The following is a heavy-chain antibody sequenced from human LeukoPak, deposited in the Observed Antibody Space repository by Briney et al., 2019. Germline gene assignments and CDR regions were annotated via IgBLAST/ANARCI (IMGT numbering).Heavy chain of an antibody. J-gene: IGHJ4*02. CDR3: ARVRPGSNYVDFDY. D-gene: IGHD4-11*01. Sequence: PGRSLRLSCAASGFTLSSCGMHWVRQAPGKGLEWVAVISYDGSNKYYAGSVKGRFTISRDNSKSTLYLQMNSLRAEDTAVYYCARVRPGSNYVDFDYWGQGTLVTVSS. CDR2: ISYDGSNK. V-gene: IGHV3-33*05. CDR1: GFTLSSCG.